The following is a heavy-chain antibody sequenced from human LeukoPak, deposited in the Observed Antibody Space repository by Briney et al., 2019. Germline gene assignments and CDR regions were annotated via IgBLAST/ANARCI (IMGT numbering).Heavy chain of an antibody. Sequence: PGGSLRLSCAASGFTFSSYSMNWVRQAPGKGLEWVSSISSSSSYIYYADSVKGRFTISRDNAKNSLYLQMNSLRAEDTAVYYCARAYDYVWGSYLLAPYYFDYWGQGTLVTVSS. D-gene: IGHD3-16*01. CDR2: ISSSSSYI. J-gene: IGHJ4*02. CDR3: ARAYDYVWGSYLLAPYYFDY. V-gene: IGHV3-21*01. CDR1: GFTFSSYS.